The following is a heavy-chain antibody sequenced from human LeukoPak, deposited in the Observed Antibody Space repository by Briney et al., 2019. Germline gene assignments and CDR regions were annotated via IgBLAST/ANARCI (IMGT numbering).Heavy chain of an antibody. D-gene: IGHD6-13*01. V-gene: IGHV1-2*02. CDR2: INPNSGDT. CDR3: AKSTQYSSAWFTGSFDY. J-gene: IGHJ4*02. Sequence: ASVKVSCKASEYTFSDYYMHWVRQAPGQGLQWVGWINPNSGDTHYAQMFQGRVTMTRDTSINTAYMELRRVRSDDTAVYYCAKSTQYSSAWFTGSFDYWGQGTLVTVSS. CDR1: EYTFSDYY.